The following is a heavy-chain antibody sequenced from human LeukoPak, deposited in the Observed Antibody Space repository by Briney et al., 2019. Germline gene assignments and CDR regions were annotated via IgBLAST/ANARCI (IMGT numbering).Heavy chain of an antibody. J-gene: IGHJ4*02. CDR1: GGSISSYY. V-gene: IGHV4-59*01. CDR3: ARGDDFWSGFPDY. Sequence: SETLSLTCTVSGGSISSYYWSWIRQPPGKGLEWIGYIYYSGSTNYNPSLKSRVTISVDTSRNQFSPKLSSVTAADTAVYYCARGDDFWSGFPDYWGQGTLVTVSS. D-gene: IGHD3-3*01. CDR2: IYYSGST.